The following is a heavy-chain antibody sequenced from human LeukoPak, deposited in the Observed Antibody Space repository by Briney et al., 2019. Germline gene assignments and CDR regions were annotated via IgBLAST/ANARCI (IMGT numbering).Heavy chain of an antibody. Sequence: AASVKVSCKASGGTFSSYAIGWVRQAPGQGLEWMGGIIPIFGTANYAQKFQGRVTITADKSTSTAYMELSSLRSEDTAVYYCARAGFQIAAAGTRGSAFDIWGQGTMVTVSS. CDR1: GGTFSSYA. V-gene: IGHV1-69*06. CDR3: ARAGFQIAAAGTRGSAFDI. J-gene: IGHJ3*02. CDR2: IIPIFGTA. D-gene: IGHD6-13*01.